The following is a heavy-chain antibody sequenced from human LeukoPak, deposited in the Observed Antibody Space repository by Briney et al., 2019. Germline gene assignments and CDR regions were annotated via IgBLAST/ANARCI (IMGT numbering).Heavy chain of an antibody. Sequence: SGGSLRLSCAASGFSVSANYMSWVRQAPGKGLEWVAYIRGSGGDSYHTDSVKGRFTISRDNAKTSVYLQMNSLRAEDTAVYYCARTSSSGYYYRDAFDIWGQGTMVTVSP. V-gene: IGHV3-11*01. CDR3: ARTSSSGYYYRDAFDI. CDR2: IRGSGGDS. CDR1: GFSVSANY. J-gene: IGHJ3*02. D-gene: IGHD3-22*01.